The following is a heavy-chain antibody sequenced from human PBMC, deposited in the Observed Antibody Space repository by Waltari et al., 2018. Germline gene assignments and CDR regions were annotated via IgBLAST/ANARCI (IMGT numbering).Heavy chain of an antibody. V-gene: IGHV4-38-2*01. D-gene: IGHD1-26*01. CDR1: GYSISSGYS. J-gene: IGHJ4*02. Sequence: QVQLQESGPGLVKPSETLSLTCAVSGYSISSGYSWGWNRQPAGKGLEWIGSSYHSGRTYYNPSLNSRVTISVDTSKNQFSLKLSSVTAADTAVYYCARDSGNYSFFYWGQGTLVTVSS. CDR3: ARDSGNYSFFY. CDR2: SYHSGRT.